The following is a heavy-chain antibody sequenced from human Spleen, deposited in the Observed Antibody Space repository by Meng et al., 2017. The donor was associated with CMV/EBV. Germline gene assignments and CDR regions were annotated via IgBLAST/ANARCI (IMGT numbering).Heavy chain of an antibody. CDR1: GFTFISFA. D-gene: IGHD5-24*01. Sequence: GGSLRLSCAASGFTFISFAMHWVRQAPGKGLEWVAFISYDGSNTFYADSVKGRFTISRDNSENTLYLQMNSLRAEDTAVYFCARGGSWEMAAIHYWGQGSLVTVSS. CDR2: ISYDGSNT. CDR3: ARGGSWEMAAIHY. J-gene: IGHJ4*02. V-gene: IGHV3-30*04.